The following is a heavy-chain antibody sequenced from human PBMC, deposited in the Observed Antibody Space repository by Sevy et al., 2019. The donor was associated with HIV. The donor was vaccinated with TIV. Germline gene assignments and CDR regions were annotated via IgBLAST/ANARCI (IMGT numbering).Heavy chain of an antibody. CDR2: MNPDSGRR. D-gene: IGHD6-13*01. CDR3: ARADLDSSTFFYYYGMDV. V-gene: IGHV1-8*02. J-gene: IGHJ6*02. CDR1: GYTFSGYD. Sequence: ASVKVSCKASGYTFSGYDINWVRQATGLGLEWMGWMNPDSGRRGYAPKFQGRVTMTTNTSIDTAYMELRRLRSEDSAVYYCARADLDSSTFFYYYGMDVWGQGTTVTVSS.